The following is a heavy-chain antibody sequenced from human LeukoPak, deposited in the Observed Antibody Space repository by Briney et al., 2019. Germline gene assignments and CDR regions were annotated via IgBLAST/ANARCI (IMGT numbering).Heavy chain of an antibody. V-gene: IGHV3-9*01. CDR3: AKVGLYYDSSGYHDY. CDR2: ISWNSGSI. Sequence: GGSLRLSCAASGFTFDDYAMHWVRQAPGKGLEWVSGISWNSGSIGYADSVKGRFTISRDNAKNSLYLQMNSLRAEDTALYYCAKVGLYYDSSGYHDYWGQGTLVTVSS. CDR1: GFTFDDYA. D-gene: IGHD3-22*01. J-gene: IGHJ4*02.